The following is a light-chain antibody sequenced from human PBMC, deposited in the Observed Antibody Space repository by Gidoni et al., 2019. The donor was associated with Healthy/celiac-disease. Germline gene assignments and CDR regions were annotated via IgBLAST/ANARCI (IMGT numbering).Light chain of an antibody. CDR2: KAS. Sequence: DIQMTKYPSTLSASVVDRVTITCRARQSIRSWLAWYQQKPGKAPKLLIYKASSLESGVPSRFSGSGSGTEFTLTISSLQPDDFATYYCQQYNSYSITFGQXTRLEIK. CDR1: QSIRSW. V-gene: IGKV1-5*03. J-gene: IGKJ5*01. CDR3: QQYNSYSIT.